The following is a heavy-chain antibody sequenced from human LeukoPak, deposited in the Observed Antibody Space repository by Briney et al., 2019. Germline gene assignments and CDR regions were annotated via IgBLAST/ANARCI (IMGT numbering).Heavy chain of an antibody. D-gene: IGHD3-3*02. V-gene: IGHV1-69*04. CDR3: ARDLSSTDAFDS. Sequence: SVKVSCKASGGTFSSYAISWVRQAPGQGLEWMGRIIPILGIANYAQKFQGRVTVTADKSTSTAYMELSSLRSEDTAVYCGARDLSSTDAFDSWGQGTTVTVSS. J-gene: IGHJ3*02. CDR2: IIPILGIA. CDR1: GGTFSSYA.